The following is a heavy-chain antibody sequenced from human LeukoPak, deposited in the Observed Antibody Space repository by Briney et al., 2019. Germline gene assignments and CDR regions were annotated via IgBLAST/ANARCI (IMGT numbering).Heavy chain of an antibody. J-gene: IGHJ4*02. V-gene: IGHV3-21*01. CDR1: GFTFSSYS. D-gene: IGHD6-13*01. CDR3: ARVIYYFTHSSSRWIFDY. CDR2: ISSSSSYI. Sequence: GGSLRLSCAASGFTFSSYSMNWVRQAPGKGLEWVSSISSSSSYIYYADSVKGRFTISRDNAKNSLYLQMNSLRAEDTAVYYCARVIYYFTHSSSRWIFDYWGQGTLVTVSS.